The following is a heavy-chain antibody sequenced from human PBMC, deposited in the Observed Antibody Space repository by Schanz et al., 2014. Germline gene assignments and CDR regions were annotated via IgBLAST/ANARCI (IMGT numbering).Heavy chain of an antibody. Sequence: QVQLVPSGAEVKKPGSSVKVSCTASGGTFSSYTISWIRQAPGQGLEWVGRFIPILDVGNYAQQFQGRVTFTADKSTSTAYMELSSLRSDDTAVYYCARDQSPYTNSSDVRYFDYWGQGSLVTVSS. D-gene: IGHD6-6*01. CDR3: ARDQSPYTNSSDVRYFDY. V-gene: IGHV1-69*08. CDR2: FIPILDVG. J-gene: IGHJ4*02. CDR1: GGTFSSYT.